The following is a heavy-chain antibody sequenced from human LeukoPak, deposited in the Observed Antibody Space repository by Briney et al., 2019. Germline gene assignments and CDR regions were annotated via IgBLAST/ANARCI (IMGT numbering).Heavy chain of an antibody. CDR3: ARSPRYCSSTSCQGGNWFDP. CDR1: GFTFSDYY. V-gene: IGHV3-11*03. Sequence: NSGGSLRLSCAASGFTFSDYYMSWLRQAPGKGLEWVSYISSSSSSYTNYADSVKGRFTISRDNAKNPLYLQMNSLRAEDTAVYYCARSPRYCSSTSCQGGNWFDPWGQGTLVTVSS. J-gene: IGHJ5*02. CDR2: ISSSSSSYT. D-gene: IGHD2-2*01.